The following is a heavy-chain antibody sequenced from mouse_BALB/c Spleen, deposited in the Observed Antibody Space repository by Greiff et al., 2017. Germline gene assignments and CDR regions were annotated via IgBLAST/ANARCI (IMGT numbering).Heavy chain of an antibody. D-gene: IGHD1-1*01. CDR1: GFSFTSYG. CDR2: IWGDGST. V-gene: IGHV2-3*01. CDR3: AKQTTGVNAMDY. J-gene: IGHJ4*01. Sequence: QVQLQESGPGLVAPSPSLSITCTVSGFSFTSYGVSWVRQPPGQGLEWLGVIWGDGSTNYNSALITRLSISKDNSKSQVYLKLNSLQTDDTATYYCAKQTTGVNAMDYWGQGTSVTVSS.